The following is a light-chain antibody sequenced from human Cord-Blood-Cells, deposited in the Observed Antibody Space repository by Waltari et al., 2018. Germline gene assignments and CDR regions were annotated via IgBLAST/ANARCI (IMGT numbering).Light chain of an antibody. CDR3: SSYTSSSTLV. V-gene: IGLV2-14*01. CDR2: DVS. Sequence: QSALTQPASVSGSPGQSITISCTGTSSDVGGYNYVSWYQQPPGKAPKLMIYDVSNRPSGVSNRFSGSKSGNTASLTISWLQAEDEADYYCSSYTSSSTLVFGTGTKVTVL. CDR1: SSDVGGYNY. J-gene: IGLJ1*01.